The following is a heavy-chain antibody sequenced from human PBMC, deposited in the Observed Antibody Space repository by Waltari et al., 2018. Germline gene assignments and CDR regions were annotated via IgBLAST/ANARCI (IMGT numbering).Heavy chain of an antibody. V-gene: IGHV1-69*14. Sequence: QVQLVQSGAEVKKPGSSVKVSCKASGGTFSSYAISWVRQAPGQGLEWMGGIIPIFGTANYAQKFQGRVTITADKSTSTAYMELSSLRSEDTAVYYCARDYGGYCSGGSCYTNDYWGQGTLVTVSS. CDR2: IIPIFGTA. J-gene: IGHJ4*02. CDR3: ARDYGGYCSGGSCYTNDY. D-gene: IGHD2-15*01. CDR1: GGTFSSYA.